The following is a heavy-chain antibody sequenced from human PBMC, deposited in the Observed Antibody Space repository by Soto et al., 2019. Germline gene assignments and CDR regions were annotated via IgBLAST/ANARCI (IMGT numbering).Heavy chain of an antibody. CDR3: ARVYCSGGSCYGAFDI. V-gene: IGHV5-51*01. Sequence: GESLKISCKGSGYSFTGYWIGWVRQMPGKGLEWMGIIYPGDSDTRYSPSFQGQVTISADKSISTAYLQWSSLKASDTAMYYCARVYCSGGSCYGAFDIWGQGTMVTVSS. D-gene: IGHD2-15*01. CDR2: IYPGDSDT. J-gene: IGHJ3*02. CDR1: GYSFTGYW.